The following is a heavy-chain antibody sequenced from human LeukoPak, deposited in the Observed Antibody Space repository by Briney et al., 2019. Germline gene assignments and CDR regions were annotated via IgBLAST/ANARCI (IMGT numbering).Heavy chain of an antibody. CDR2: INPNSGGT. CDR3: ARSIRINWNDGGGYFDY. D-gene: IGHD1-20*01. J-gene: IGHJ4*02. V-gene: IGHV1-2*02. Sequence: ASVKVSCKASGYTFTGYYMHWVRQAPGQGLEWMGWINPNSGGTNYAQKFQGRVTMTRDTSISTAYMELSRLRSDDTAVYYCARSIRINWNDGGGYFDYWGQGTLVTVSS. CDR1: GYTFTGYY.